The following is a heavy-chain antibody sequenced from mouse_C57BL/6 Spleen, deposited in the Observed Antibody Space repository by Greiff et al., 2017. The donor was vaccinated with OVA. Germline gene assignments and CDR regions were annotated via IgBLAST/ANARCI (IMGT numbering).Heavy chain of an antibody. D-gene: IGHD3-2*02. CDR1: GYTFTSYW. J-gene: IGHJ2*01. Sequence: VQLQQPGAELVRPGSSVKLSCKASGYTFTSYWMDWVKQRPGQGLEWIGNIYPSDSETHYNQKFKDKATLTVDKSSSPAYMQLSSLTSEYSAVYYCARQRTAQALDYWGQGTTLTVSS. V-gene: IGHV1-61*01. CDR3: ARQRTAQALDY. CDR2: IYPSDSET.